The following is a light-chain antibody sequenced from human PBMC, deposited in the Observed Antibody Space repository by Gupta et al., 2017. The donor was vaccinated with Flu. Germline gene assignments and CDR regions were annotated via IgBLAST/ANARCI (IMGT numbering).Light chain of an antibody. J-gene: IGLJ2*01. V-gene: IGLV1-47*02. CDR3: DSQTDSVNNVL. Sequence: RVTISCTGTSGSIGNYYVHWYQQPPGRAPKLVIYGDSNRPSGVPDRFSDSSAGTSDSVTITGSQSEDEAEDFCDSQTDSVNNVLFGGGTKLTVL. CDR2: GDS. CDR1: SGSIGNYY.